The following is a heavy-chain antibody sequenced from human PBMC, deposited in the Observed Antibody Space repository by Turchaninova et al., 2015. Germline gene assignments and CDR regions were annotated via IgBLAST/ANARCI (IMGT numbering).Heavy chain of an antibody. D-gene: IGHD3-22*01. J-gene: IGHJ4*02. CDR1: GYSISNGYH. CDR3: ARDSSGYYRIDY. V-gene: IGHV4-38-2*02. CDR2: IKHSGST. Sequence: QVQLQESGPGLVKPSETLSLKCAVYGYSISNGYHWGWIRQSPGKGLEWIGIIKHSGSTYYTPSLKSRVTISLDTSKNQFSLRLSSVTAADTAIYYCARDSSGYYRIDYWGQGTLVTVSA.